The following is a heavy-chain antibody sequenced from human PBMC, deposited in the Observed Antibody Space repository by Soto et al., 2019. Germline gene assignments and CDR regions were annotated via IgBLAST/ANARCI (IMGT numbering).Heavy chain of an antibody. Sequence: HPGGSLRLSCAASGFTFSSYGMHWVRQAPGKGLEWVAVIWYDGSNKYYADSVKGRFTISRDNSKNTLYLQMNSPRAEDTAVYYCARAVTTNRPLYYMDVWGKGTTVTVSS. CDR3: ARAVTTNRPLYYMDV. J-gene: IGHJ6*03. V-gene: IGHV3-33*01. CDR1: GFTFSSYG. D-gene: IGHD4-17*01. CDR2: IWYDGSNK.